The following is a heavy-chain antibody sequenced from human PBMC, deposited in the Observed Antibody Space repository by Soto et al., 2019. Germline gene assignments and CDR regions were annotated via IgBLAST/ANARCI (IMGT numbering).Heavy chain of an antibody. Sequence: LRLSCAASGFSFSNYALSWVRQAPGKGLEWVSAISSGGGGTYYADSVKGRFTISRDNSKNTLYLQMNSLRVEDTAVYYCAKGPSASYSIFDYWGQGTVVTVSS. J-gene: IGHJ4*02. D-gene: IGHD1-26*01. CDR2: ISSGGGGT. CDR3: AKGPSASYSIFDY. CDR1: GFSFSNYA. V-gene: IGHV3-23*01.